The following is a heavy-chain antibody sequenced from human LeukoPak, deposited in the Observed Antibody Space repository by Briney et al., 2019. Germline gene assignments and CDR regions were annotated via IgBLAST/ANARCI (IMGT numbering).Heavy chain of an antibody. Sequence: ASVKVSCKASGYTFTGYYMHWVRQAPGQGLEWMGWINPNSGGTNYAQKFQGRVTMTRDTSISTAYMELSRLRSDDTAVYYCAGDYYGDHATFDYWGQGTLVTVSS. J-gene: IGHJ4*02. D-gene: IGHD4-17*01. CDR2: INPNSGGT. V-gene: IGHV1-2*02. CDR1: GYTFTGYY. CDR3: AGDYYGDHATFDY.